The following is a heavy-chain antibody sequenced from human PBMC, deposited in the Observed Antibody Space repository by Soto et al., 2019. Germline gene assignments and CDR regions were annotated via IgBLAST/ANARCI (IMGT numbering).Heavy chain of an antibody. J-gene: IGHJ4*02. CDR3: ARDLAVAGTFDY. CDR2: IYSVGST. Sequence: QVQLQESGPGLVKPSETLSLTCTVSGASITSSYWSWIRQPPGKGLEWIGYIYSVGSTKYNPSLKSRVPISEDTSKNQLFLKLTSVTAADTAVYYCARDLAVAGTFDYWGQGTLVTVSS. V-gene: IGHV4-59*01. D-gene: IGHD1-1*01. CDR1: GASITSSY.